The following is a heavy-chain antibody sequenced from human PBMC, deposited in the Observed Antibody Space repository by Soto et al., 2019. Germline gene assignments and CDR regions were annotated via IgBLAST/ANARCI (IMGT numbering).Heavy chain of an antibody. D-gene: IGHD4-4*01. CDR2: INGGNGNT. J-gene: IGHJ4*02. CDR1: EYTVTSYT. CDR3: ARELQGLYYFDY. Sequence: QVQVLQSGAEVKKPGASVKVSCKASEYTVTSYTMHWVRQAPGQRLEWMGWINGGNGNTKYSQKFQGRVTITRDTSARTAYMELSSLRSDDTAVYYCARELQGLYYFDYWGQGTLVTVSS. V-gene: IGHV1-3*01.